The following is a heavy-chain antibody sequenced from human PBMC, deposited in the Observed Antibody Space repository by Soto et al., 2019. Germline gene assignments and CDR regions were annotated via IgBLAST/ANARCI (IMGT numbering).Heavy chain of an antibody. CDR3: AKETLETLDCSSTSCYRGGAFDI. J-gene: IGHJ3*02. V-gene: IGHV3-23*01. CDR2: ISGSGGST. Sequence: PGGSLRLSCEASGFTFRNYAMNWVRQAPGKGLEWVSFISGSGGSTHYADSVKGRFTISRDNSKNTLYLQMNSLRAEDTAVYYCAKETLETLDCSSTSCYRGGAFDIWGQGTMVT. D-gene: IGHD2-2*02. CDR1: GFTFRNYA.